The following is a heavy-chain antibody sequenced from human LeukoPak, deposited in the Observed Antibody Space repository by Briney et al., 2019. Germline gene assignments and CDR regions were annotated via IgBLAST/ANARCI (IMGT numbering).Heavy chain of an antibody. CDR1: GFTFSSYE. CDR2: ISSSGSTI. D-gene: IGHD6-19*01. CDR3: ARDLGRQWLVQFDY. V-gene: IGHV3-48*03. Sequence: GGSLRPSCAASGFTFSSYEMNWVRQAPGKGLEWVSYISSSGSTIYYADSVKGRFTISRDNAKNSLYLQMNSLRAEDTAVYYCARDLGRQWLVQFDYWGQGTLVTVSS. J-gene: IGHJ4*02.